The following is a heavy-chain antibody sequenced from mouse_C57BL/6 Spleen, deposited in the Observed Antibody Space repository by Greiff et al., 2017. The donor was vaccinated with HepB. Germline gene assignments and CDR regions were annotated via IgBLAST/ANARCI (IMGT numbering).Heavy chain of an antibody. CDR3: TRWGVTVFDY. J-gene: IGHJ2*01. CDR1: GYTFTDYE. Sequence: QVQLQQSGAELVRPGASVTLSCKASGYTFTDYEMHWVKQTPVHGLEWIGAIDPETGGTAYNQKFKGKAILTADKSSSTAYMELRSLTSEDSAVYYCTRWGVTVFDYWGQGTTLTVSS. CDR2: IDPETGGT. D-gene: IGHD2-5*01. V-gene: IGHV1-15*01.